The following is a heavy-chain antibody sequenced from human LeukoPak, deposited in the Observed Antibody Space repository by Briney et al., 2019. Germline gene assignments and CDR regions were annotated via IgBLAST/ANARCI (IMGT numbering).Heavy chain of an antibody. V-gene: IGHV4-39*01. D-gene: IGHD6-13*01. J-gene: IGHJ3*02. CDR2: ISFTGST. CDR1: GGSISTRSYY. Sequence: PSETLSLTCTVSGGSISTRSYYGGWIRQPPGKGLEWIGSISFTGSTYYNPSLKSRLTISVETSKNQFSLKLSSVTAADTAVYYCATTDSSSWDAFDIWGQGTMVTVSS. CDR3: ATTDSSSWDAFDI.